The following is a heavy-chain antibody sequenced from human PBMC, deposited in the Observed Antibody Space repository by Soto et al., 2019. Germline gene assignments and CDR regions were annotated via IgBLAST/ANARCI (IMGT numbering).Heavy chain of an antibody. Sequence: QVQLVESGGGVVQPGRSLRLSCAASGFTFSSYGMHWVRQAPGKGLEWVAVISYDGSNKYYADSVKGRFTISRDNSKNTLYLQMNSLRAEDTAVYYCAKVSGSGSYYNDYYGMDVWGQGTTVTVSS. J-gene: IGHJ6*02. CDR2: ISYDGSNK. D-gene: IGHD3-10*01. V-gene: IGHV3-30*18. CDR3: AKVSGSGSYYNDYYGMDV. CDR1: GFTFSSYG.